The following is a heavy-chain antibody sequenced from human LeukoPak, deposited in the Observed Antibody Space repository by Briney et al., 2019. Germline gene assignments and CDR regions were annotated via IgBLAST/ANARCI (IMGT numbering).Heavy chain of an antibody. V-gene: IGHV4-39*02. D-gene: IGHD3-10*01. Sequence: SETLSLTCTVSGGSISSSSYYWGWIRQPPGKGLEWIGSVYYSGSTYYNPSLKSRVTISIDTSKNHFSLKLSSVTAADTAVYYCAIYGSGSYYWFDPWGQGTLVTVSS. J-gene: IGHJ5*02. CDR2: VYYSGST. CDR1: GGSISSSSYY. CDR3: AIYGSGSYYWFDP.